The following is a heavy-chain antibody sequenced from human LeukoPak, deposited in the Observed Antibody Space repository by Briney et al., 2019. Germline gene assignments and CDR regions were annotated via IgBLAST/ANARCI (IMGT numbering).Heavy chain of an antibody. Sequence: SVKVSCKASGGTFSSYAISWVRQAPGQGLEWMGGIISIFGTANYAQKFQGRVTITTDESTSTAYMELSSLRSEDTAVYYCARGPDYDFWSGIFDYWGQGTLVTVSS. J-gene: IGHJ4*02. CDR2: IISIFGTA. CDR3: ARGPDYDFWSGIFDY. D-gene: IGHD3-3*01. V-gene: IGHV1-69*05. CDR1: GGTFSSYA.